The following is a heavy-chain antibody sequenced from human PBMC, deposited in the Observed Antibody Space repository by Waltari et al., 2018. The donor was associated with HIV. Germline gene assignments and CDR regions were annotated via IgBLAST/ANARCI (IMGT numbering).Heavy chain of an antibody. CDR3: VRGPNAWVGVDY. J-gene: IGHJ4*02. Sequence: EVQLVESGGGLVQPGGSLRLSCAASGFTFSRYWMHWVRQTPGKGLVGVARPNTDGSHTGYADSVRGRFTISRDNAKSTLYLQMNSLKVEDMAVYYCVRGPNAWVGVDYWGPGTLVTVSS. CDR1: GFTFSRYW. D-gene: IGHD3-10*01. V-gene: IGHV3-74*01. CDR2: PNTDGSHT.